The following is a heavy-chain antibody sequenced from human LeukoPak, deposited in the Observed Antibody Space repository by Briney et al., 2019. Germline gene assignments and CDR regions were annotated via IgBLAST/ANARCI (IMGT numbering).Heavy chain of an antibody. D-gene: IGHD3-16*01. J-gene: IGHJ5*02. CDR3: GKEGGA. CDR2: GGRGGST. CDR1: GFRFSDFT. Sequence: GGSLRLSCSASGFRFSDFTMTWVRQAPGKGPEWVSAGGRGGSTYYADSVGGRLSISRDNSKDMVYLQMNSLKVEDTATYYCGKEGGAWGQGAKVTVSS. V-gene: IGHV3-23*01.